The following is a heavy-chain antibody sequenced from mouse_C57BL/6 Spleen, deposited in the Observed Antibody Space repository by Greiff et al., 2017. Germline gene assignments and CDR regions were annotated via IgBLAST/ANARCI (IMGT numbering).Heavy chain of an antibody. J-gene: IGHJ4*01. D-gene: IGHD1-1*01. V-gene: IGHV5-17*01. CDR3: ARVLLRSYYYAMDY. CDR2: ISRGSSTI. Sequence: EVQRVESGGGLVKPGGSLKLSCAASGFTFSDYGMHWVRQAPEKGLEWVAYISRGSSTIYYADTVKGRSTISRDNAKNTLFLQMTSLRSEDTAMYYCARVLLRSYYYAMDYWGQGTSVTVSS. CDR1: GFTFSDYG.